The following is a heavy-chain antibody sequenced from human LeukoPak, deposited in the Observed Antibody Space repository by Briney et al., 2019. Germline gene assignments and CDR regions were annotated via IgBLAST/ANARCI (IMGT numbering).Heavy chain of an antibody. J-gene: IGHJ4*02. D-gene: IGHD3-22*01. CDR2: IIPILGIA. CDR1: GGTFSSYT. Sequence: ASVKVSCKASGGTFSSYTISWVRQAPGQGLEWMGRIIPILGIANYAQKFQGRVTITADKSTSTAYMELSSPRSEDTAVYYCVYEYYYDSSGFDYWGQGTLVTVSS. CDR3: VYEYYYDSSGFDY. V-gene: IGHV1-69*02.